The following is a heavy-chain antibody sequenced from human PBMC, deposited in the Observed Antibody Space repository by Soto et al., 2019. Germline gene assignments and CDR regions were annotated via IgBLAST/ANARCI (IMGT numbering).Heavy chain of an antibody. J-gene: IGHJ4*02. CDR2: IIPIFGTA. CDR3: ARDEAGGNVVVPAAMDY. CDR1: GGTFSSYA. D-gene: IGHD2-2*01. Sequence: SVKVSCKASGGTFSSYAISWVRQAPGQGLEWMGGIIPIFGTANYAQKFQGRVTITADESASTAYMELSSLRSEDTAVYYCARDEAGGNVVVPAAMDYWGQGTLVTVSS. V-gene: IGHV1-69*13.